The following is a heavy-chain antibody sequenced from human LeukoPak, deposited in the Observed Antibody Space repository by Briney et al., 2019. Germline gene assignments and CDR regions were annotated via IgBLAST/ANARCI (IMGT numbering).Heavy chain of an antibody. CDR1: GGTFSSYA. CDR3: AGGTEYYYDSSGPSLFDY. CDR2: IIPIFGTA. D-gene: IGHD3-22*01. J-gene: IGHJ4*02. V-gene: IGHV1-69*13. Sequence: ASVKVSCKASGGTFSSYAISWVRQAPGQGLEWMGGIIPIFGTANYAQKFQGRVTITADESTSAAYMELSSLRSEDTAVYYCAGGTEYYYDSSGPSLFDYWGQGTLVTVSS.